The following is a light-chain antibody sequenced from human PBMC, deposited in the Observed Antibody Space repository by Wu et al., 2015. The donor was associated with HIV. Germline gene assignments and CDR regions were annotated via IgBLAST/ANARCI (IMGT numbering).Light chain of an antibody. Sequence: DIQMTQSPSSVSASVGDRVTITCRASQGIGSWLGWYQQKLGKAPKLLIYAASNLQSGVPSRFSDSGSGTDFTLTISSLQPEDFATYYCQQSNSVPHTFGQGTKLEMK. V-gene: IGKV1-12*01. CDR1: QGIGSW. J-gene: IGKJ2*01. CDR3: QQSNSVPHT. CDR2: AAS.